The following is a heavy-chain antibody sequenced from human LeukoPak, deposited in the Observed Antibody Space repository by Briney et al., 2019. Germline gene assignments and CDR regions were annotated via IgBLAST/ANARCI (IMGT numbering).Heavy chain of an antibody. J-gene: IGHJ4*02. CDR3: AKDRDYDSSGYFDY. CDR2: IKSKTGGGTT. CDR1: GFTFSNAW. D-gene: IGHD3-22*01. V-gene: IGHV3-15*01. Sequence: GGSLRLSCAASGFTFSNAWMSWVRQAPGKGLEWVGRIKSKTGGGTTDYAAPVKGRFTISRDDSKNTLYLQMNSLKTEDTAVYYCAKDRDYDSSGYFDYWGQGTLVTVSS.